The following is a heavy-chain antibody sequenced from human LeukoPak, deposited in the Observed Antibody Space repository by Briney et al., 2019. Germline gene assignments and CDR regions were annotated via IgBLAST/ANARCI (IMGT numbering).Heavy chain of an antibody. V-gene: IGHV3-30*09. Sequence: GRSLRLSCAASGFTFSSYVMHWVRQAPGKGLEWVAIISYDGSNEYYADSVKGRFAISRDNAKNSLYLQMNSLRAEDTAVYYCAELGITMIGGVWGKGTTVTISS. D-gene: IGHD3-10*02. CDR3: AELGITMIGGV. J-gene: IGHJ6*04. CDR1: GFTFSSYV. CDR2: ISYDGSNE.